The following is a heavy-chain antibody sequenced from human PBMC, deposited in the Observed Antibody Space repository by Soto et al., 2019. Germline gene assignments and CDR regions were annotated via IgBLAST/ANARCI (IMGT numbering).Heavy chain of an antibody. J-gene: IGHJ5*02. CDR1: GDSVSSGAYY. Sequence: SETLSLTCSVSGDSVSSGAYYWSWIRQVPGKGPEWIGYISYSGTTNYNPSLKSRVTMSVDTSKNQFSLKLNSVTAADTAVYYCARGYCTTTNCYAGWFDLWGQGTLVTVSS. V-gene: IGHV4-61*08. CDR2: ISYSGTT. CDR3: ARGYCTTTNCYAGWFDL. D-gene: IGHD2-2*01.